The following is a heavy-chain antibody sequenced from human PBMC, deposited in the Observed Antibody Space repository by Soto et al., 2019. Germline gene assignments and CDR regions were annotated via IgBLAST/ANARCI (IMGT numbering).Heavy chain of an antibody. CDR3: AKRVWYFDL. CDR2: IKQDGSKK. V-gene: IGHV3-7*01. J-gene: IGHJ2*01. CDR1: GFTFSSYW. Sequence: GGSLRLSCTASGFTFSSYWRTWVRQAPGKGLEWVANIKQDGSKKYYVDSVKGRFTISRDNAKNSLYLQMNSLRAEDTAVYYCAKRVWYFDLWGRGTLVTVSS.